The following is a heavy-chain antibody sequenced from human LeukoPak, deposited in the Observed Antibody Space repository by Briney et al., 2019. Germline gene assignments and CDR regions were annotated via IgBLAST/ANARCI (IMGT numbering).Heavy chain of an antibody. J-gene: IGHJ4*02. V-gene: IGHV3-30-3*01. Sequence: GGSLRLSCAASGFTFSSYAMHWGRQAPGKGLEWVAVISYDGSDKYYADSVKGRFTISRDNSKNTLYLQMNSLRAEDTAVNYCARWAYCDYVKTLLDYWGQGTLVTVSS. D-gene: IGHD4-17*01. CDR3: ARWAYCDYVKTLLDY. CDR1: GFTFSSYA. CDR2: ISYDGSDK.